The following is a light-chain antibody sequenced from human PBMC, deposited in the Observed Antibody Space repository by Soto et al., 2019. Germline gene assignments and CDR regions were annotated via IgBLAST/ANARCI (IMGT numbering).Light chain of an antibody. V-gene: IGKV3-15*01. CDR3: QQYNNWPLT. CDR1: QSVTSN. Sequence: EIVMTQSPATLSVSPGERATLSCRASQSVTSNLAWYQQKPGQPPRRLIYGASTRATGIPARFSGSGSGTEFTLTISSLHSESFAVYYCQQYNNWPLTFGGGTKVEIK. J-gene: IGKJ4*01. CDR2: GAS.